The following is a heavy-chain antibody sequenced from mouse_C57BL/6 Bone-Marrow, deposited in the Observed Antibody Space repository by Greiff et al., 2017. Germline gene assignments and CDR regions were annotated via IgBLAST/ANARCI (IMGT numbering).Heavy chain of an antibody. CDR1: GYTFTDYY. J-gene: IGHJ2*01. Sequence: VQLQQSGPELVKPGASVKISCKASGYTFTDYYMNWVKQSHGKSLEWIGDINPNNGGTSYNQKFKGKATLTVDKSSSTAYMELRSLTSEDSAVYYCARWTTVVSYYFDYWGQGTTLTVSS. D-gene: IGHD1-1*01. CDR2: INPNNGGT. CDR3: ARWTTVVSYYFDY. V-gene: IGHV1-26*01.